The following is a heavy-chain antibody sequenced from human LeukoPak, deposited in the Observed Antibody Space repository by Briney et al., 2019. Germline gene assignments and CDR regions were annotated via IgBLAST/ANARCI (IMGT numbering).Heavy chain of an antibody. J-gene: IGHJ6*04. V-gene: IGHV3-43*01. CDR2: ISWDGVNT. D-gene: IGHD3-9*01. CDR1: GFTFDDFT. CDR3: AKDGREGAFDV. Sequence: GGSLRLSCAASGFTFDDFTMHWVRQPPGKGLEWVSLISWDGVNTYYSDSVKGRFRISRDNSKNSLYLQMNSLTTEDIAFYYCAKDGREGAFDVWGKGTTVTISS.